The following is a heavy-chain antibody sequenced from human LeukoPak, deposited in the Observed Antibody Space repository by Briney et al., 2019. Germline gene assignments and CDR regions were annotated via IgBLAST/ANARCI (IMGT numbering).Heavy chain of an antibody. CDR1: GFTFSSHL. CDR2: ISGSGDNT. Sequence: PGGSLRLSCAASGFTFSSHLMHWVRQAPGKGLEWVSGISGSGDNTYYADSVKGRFTISRDNSKNTLYVQVNSLGTEDTAAYYCAKGSYYDSSGSFYFDYWGQGTLVTVSS. V-gene: IGHV3-23*01. CDR3: AKGSYYDSSGSFYFDY. D-gene: IGHD3-22*01. J-gene: IGHJ4*02.